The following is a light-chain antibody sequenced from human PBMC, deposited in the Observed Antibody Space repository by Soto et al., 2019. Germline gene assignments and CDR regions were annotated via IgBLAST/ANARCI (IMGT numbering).Light chain of an antibody. J-gene: IGKJ5*01. V-gene: IGKV3-20*01. CDR1: QRITSGY. Sequence: IVLTQSPGTLSLFPGERATLSCRASQRITSGYLAWYQQKPGQSPRLLIYGASSRATGIPDRFSGSGSGTDFTLTISRLEPEDFAVYYCQQYGSSPTFGQGTRLEIK. CDR3: QQYGSSPT. CDR2: GAS.